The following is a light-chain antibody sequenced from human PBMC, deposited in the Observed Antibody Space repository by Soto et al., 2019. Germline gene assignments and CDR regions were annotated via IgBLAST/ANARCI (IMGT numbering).Light chain of an antibody. CDR1: QDINNY. CDR3: QQYDTLIT. Sequence: DIQMTQSPSSLSASVGDRVTITCQASQDINNYLNWYQQKPGTAPKLLIYDASNLETGVPSRFSGSGSGTDFTFPISSLQPEDIATYYCQQYDTLITFGPGTKVDIK. CDR2: DAS. J-gene: IGKJ3*01. V-gene: IGKV1-33*01.